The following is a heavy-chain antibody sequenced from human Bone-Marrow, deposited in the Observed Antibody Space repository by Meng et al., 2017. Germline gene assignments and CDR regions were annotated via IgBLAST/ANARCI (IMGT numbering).Heavy chain of an antibody. CDR3: ASDPRNPYYPRYVGDAFDI. CDR1: GGSISSYY. V-gene: IGHV4-4*07. J-gene: IGHJ3*02. Sequence: SETLSLTCTVSGGSISSYYWSWIRQPAGKGLEWIGRIYTSGSNNYNPSLKSRVTISVDTSKNQFSLKLSSVTAADTAVYYCASDPRNPYYPRYVGDAFDIWGQGTMVTVSS. D-gene: IGHD3-10*01. CDR2: IYTSGSN.